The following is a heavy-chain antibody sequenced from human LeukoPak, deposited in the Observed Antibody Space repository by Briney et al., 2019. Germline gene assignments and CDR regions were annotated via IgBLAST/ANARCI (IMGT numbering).Heavy chain of an antibody. J-gene: IGHJ3*02. CDR1: GGSISSYY. V-gene: IGHV4-59*01. CDR2: IYYSGST. Sequence: SETLSLTCTVSGGSISSYYWSWIRQPPGKGLEWIGYIYYSGSTNYNPSLKSRVTTSVDTSKNQFSLKLSSVTAADTAVYYCARADIVVVPAAGPAFDIWGQGTMVTVSS. CDR3: ARADIVVVPAAGPAFDI. D-gene: IGHD2-2*01.